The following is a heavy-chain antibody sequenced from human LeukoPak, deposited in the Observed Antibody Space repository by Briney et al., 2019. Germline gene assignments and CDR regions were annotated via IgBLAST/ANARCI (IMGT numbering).Heavy chain of an antibody. Sequence: SVKVSCKASGGTFSSYAIGWVRQAPGQGLEWMGGIIPIFGTANYAQKFQGRVTITADESTSTAYMELSSLRSEDTAVYYCASPGIAVAGFDYWGQGTLVTVSS. J-gene: IGHJ4*02. CDR2: IIPIFGTA. D-gene: IGHD6-19*01. CDR1: GGTFSSYA. V-gene: IGHV1-69*13. CDR3: ASPGIAVAGFDY.